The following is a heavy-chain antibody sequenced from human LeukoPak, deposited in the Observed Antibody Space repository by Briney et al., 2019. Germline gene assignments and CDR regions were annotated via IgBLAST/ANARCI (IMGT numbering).Heavy chain of an antibody. CDR2: IKSKTDGGTT. CDR1: GFTFRSYW. D-gene: IGHD3-10*01. J-gene: IGHJ6*02. CDR3: TTGPFDYYGSASYLANGMDV. V-gene: IGHV3-15*01. Sequence: GGSLRLSCAGSGFTFRSYWMHWVRQAPGKGLEWVGRIKSKTDGGTTDYTAPVKGRFTISRDDSKNTLYLQMNSLKTEDTAVYYCTTGPFDYYGSASYLANGMDVWGQGTTVTVSS.